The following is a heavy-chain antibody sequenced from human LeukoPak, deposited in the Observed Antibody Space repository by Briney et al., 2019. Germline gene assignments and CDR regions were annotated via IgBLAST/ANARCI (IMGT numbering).Heavy chain of an antibody. V-gene: IGHV1-18*01. CDR2: ISAYNGNT. Sequence: GASVKDSCKASGYTFTSYGISWVRQAPGQGLEWMGWISAYNGNTNYAQKLQGRVTMTTDTSTRTAYMELRSLRSDDTAVYYCARAGYQPLLYDLDYWGQGTLVTVSS. CDR3: ARAGYQPLLYDLDY. J-gene: IGHJ4*02. D-gene: IGHD2-2*02. CDR1: GYTFTSYG.